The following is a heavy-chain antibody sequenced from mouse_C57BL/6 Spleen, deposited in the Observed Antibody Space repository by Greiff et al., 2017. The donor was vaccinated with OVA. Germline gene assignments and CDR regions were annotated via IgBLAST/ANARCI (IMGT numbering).Heavy chain of an antibody. J-gene: IGHJ2*01. CDR1: GYTFTDYY. D-gene: IGHD1-1*01. Sequence: EVQLQQSGPELVKPGASVKISCKASGYTFTDYYMNWVKQSHGKSLEWIGDINPNNGGTSYNQKFKGKATLTVDTSSSTAYMELRSLTSEDSAVYYCARWGYGGNYFDYWGQGTTLTVSS. CDR2: INPNNGGT. V-gene: IGHV1-26*01. CDR3: ARWGYGGNYFDY.